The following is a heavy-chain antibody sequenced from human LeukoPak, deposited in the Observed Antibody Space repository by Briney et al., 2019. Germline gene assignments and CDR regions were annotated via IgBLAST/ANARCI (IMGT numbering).Heavy chain of an antibody. CDR2: IYYSGST. CDR1: GGSFSSSSYY. J-gene: IGHJ5*02. Sequence: PSETLSLTCAVSGGSFSSSSYYWGRVRQPPGKGLEWIGSIYYSGSTYYNPSLKSRVTISVDTSKNQFSLRLSSVTAADTAVYYCARHPMVRGVIVNWFDPWGQGTLVTVSS. V-gene: IGHV4-39*01. CDR3: ARHPMVRGVIVNWFDP. D-gene: IGHD3-10*01.